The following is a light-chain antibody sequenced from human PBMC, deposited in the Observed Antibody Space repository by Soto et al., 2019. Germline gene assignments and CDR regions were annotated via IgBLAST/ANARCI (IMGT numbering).Light chain of an antibody. CDR1: TSDVGGYNL. Sequence: QSVLTQPASVSGSPGQSITISCSGTTSDVGGYNLVSWYQQHTAKAPKLLIYEGTQRPSGVSSRFSGSKSGNTASLTISGLQAEYEADYYCCSYASSSSYVFGTGTKLTVL. CDR2: EGT. V-gene: IGLV2-23*01. J-gene: IGLJ1*01. CDR3: CSYASSSSYV.